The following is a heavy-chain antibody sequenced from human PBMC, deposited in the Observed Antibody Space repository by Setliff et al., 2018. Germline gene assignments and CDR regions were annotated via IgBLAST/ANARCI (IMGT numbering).Heavy chain of an antibody. CDR3: ARRAVTAEYFQH. J-gene: IGHJ1*01. CDR1: GYSFTTYW. Sequence: GESLKISCKASGYSFTTYWIGWVRQMPGKGLEWMGIIYPGDSDTRYSPSFQGQVTVSADESISTAYLQLSSLKASDTAIYYCARRAVTAEYFQHWGHGTLVTVSS. V-gene: IGHV5-51*01. CDR2: IYPGDSDT. D-gene: IGHD4-17*01.